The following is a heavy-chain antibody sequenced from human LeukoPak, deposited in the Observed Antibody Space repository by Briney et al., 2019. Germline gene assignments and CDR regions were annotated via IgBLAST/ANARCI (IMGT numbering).Heavy chain of an antibody. CDR1: GYTFTSYG. CDR2: ISAYNGNT. D-gene: IGHD6-6*01. J-gene: IGHJ5*02. CDR3: ARDLIAARPGWFDP. V-gene: IGHV1-18*01. Sequence: GASVKVSCKASGYTFTSYGISWVRQAPGQGLEWMGWISAYNGNTNYAQKLQGRVTMTTDTSASTAYMELRSLRSDDTAVYYCARDLIAARPGWFDPWGQGTLVTVSS.